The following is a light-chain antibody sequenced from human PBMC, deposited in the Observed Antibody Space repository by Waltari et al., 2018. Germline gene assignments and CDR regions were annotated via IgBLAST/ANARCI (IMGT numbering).Light chain of an antibody. CDR2: GGS. V-gene: IGKV3-20*01. CDR1: HSVGTTY. J-gene: IGKJ3*01. Sequence: ETVLTQSPGTLSLSPAARATLSCRTSHSVGTTYLAWYQQKPGHAPRLLIDGGSNRASGIPDRFSASASGAESTLTISRLEPEDFAMYYCQQEGSSPTFGPGTKVEI. CDR3: QQEGSSPT.